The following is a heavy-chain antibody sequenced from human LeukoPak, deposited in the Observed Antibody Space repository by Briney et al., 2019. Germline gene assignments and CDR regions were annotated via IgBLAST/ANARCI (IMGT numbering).Heavy chain of an antibody. CDR1: GFTFSSYA. CDR3: AKMRGGTMLRGVILLNY. J-gene: IGHJ4*02. Sequence: GGSLRLSCAASGFTFSSYAMSWVRQAPAKGLEWVSAISGSGGSTYYADSVKGRFTISRDNSKNTLYLQMNSLRAEDTAVYYCAKMRGGTMLRGVILLNYWGQGTLVTVSS. V-gene: IGHV3-23*01. CDR2: ISGSGGST. D-gene: IGHD3-10*01.